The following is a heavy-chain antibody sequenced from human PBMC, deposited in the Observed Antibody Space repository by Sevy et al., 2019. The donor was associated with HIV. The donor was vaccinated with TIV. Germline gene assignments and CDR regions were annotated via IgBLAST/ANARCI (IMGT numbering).Heavy chain of an antibody. D-gene: IGHD6-19*01. Sequence: RGYLRLSCAASGFTFSNYAMSWVRQAPGKGLEWVSSIRISGGNTYYADSVKGRFTISRDNSKNTLYLQMNSLRAEDTAVYYCAKQWTQLSDWYGELDYWGQGSLVAVSS. CDR3: AKQWTQLSDWYGELDY. CDR1: GFTFSNYA. CDR2: IRISGGNT. V-gene: IGHV3-23*01. J-gene: IGHJ4*02.